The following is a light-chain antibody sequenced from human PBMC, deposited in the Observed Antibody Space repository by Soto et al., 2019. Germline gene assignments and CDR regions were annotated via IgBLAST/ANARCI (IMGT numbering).Light chain of an antibody. V-gene: IGLV2-14*01. CDR1: SSDVGGYNY. Sequence: LTQPSSLSVSPGQSITISFTGTSSDVGGYNYVSWYQQHPGKAPKLMIYEVSNRPSGVSNRFSGSKSGNTASLTISGLQAEDEADYYCSSYTSSSTYVFGTGTKVTVL. CDR2: EVS. CDR3: SSYTSSSTYV. J-gene: IGLJ1*01.